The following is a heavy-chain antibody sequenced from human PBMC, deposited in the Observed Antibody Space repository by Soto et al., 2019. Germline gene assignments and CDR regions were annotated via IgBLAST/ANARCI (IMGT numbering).Heavy chain of an antibody. CDR2: IIPIFGTA. J-gene: IGHJ6*02. Sequence: SVKVSCKASGGTFSSYAISWVRQAPGQGLEWMGGIIPIFGTANYAQKFQGRVTITADESTSTAYMELSSLRSEDTAVYYCARGGANWGSRYYYYGMDVWGQGTTVTVSS. V-gene: IGHV1-69*13. CDR1: GGTFSSYA. D-gene: IGHD7-27*01. CDR3: ARGGANWGSRYYYYGMDV.